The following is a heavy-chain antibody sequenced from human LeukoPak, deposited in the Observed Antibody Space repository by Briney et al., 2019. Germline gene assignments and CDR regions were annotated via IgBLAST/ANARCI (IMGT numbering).Heavy chain of an antibody. V-gene: IGHV5-51*01. J-gene: IGHJ5*02. CDR2: IYPGDSDT. CDR3: ARHDSSSWYT. D-gene: IGHD6-13*01. CDR1: GYSFTSYW. Sequence: HGESLEISCKGSGYSFTSYWIGWVRQMPGKGLEWMGIIYPGDSDTRYSPSFQGQVTISADRSISTAYLQWSSLKASDTAMYYCARHDSSSWYTWGQGTLVTVSS.